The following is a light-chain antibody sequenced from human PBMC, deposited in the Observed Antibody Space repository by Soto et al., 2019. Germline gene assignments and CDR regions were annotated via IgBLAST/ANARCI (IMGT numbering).Light chain of an antibody. CDR1: SFNIGSNA. CDR3: SAWDDSLKGVV. CDR2: RND. J-gene: IGLJ2*01. V-gene: IGLV1-44*01. Sequence: QSVLTQPPSASRTPGQRVTISCSGSSFNIGSNAVNWYQQLPGTAPKLLIYRNDQLPSGVPDRFSGSKSGTSGSLAIRGLQSEDEADYYCSAWDDSLKGVVFGGGTKLTVL.